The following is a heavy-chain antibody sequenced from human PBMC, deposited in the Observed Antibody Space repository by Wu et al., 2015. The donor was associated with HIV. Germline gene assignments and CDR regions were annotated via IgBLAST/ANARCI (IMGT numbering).Heavy chain of an antibody. Sequence: QVQLVQSGAEVKKPGASVKVSCKAFGYTFTSYYMHWVRQAPGQGLEWMGIINPSGGSTSYAQKFQGRVTMTRDTSTSTVYMELSSLRSEDTAVYHCARDSGRHFDLWGLAPWSLSPQ. CDR2: INPSGGST. V-gene: IGHV1-46*01. CDR1: GYTFTSYY. J-gene: IGHJ2*01. CDR3: ARDSGRHFDL.